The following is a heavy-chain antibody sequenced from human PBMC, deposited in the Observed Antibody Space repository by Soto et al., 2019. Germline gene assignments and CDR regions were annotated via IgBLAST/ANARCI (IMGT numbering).Heavy chain of an antibody. D-gene: IGHD3-10*01. Sequence: SETLSLTCNVSGGPIKSGDYYFNCLRQPPGNALEWIGYIFYSGTTNYSPSLKSRVAISIDTSKNQFSLSLTSVTAADTAVYYCARAGFSYGHLLFWGQGIRVTVSS. CDR2: IFYSGTT. CDR1: GGPIKSGDYY. CDR3: ARAGFSYGHLLF. V-gene: IGHV4-30-4*01. J-gene: IGHJ4*02.